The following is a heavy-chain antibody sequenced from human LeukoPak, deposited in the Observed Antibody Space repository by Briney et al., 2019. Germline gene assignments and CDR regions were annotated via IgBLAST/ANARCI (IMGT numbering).Heavy chain of an antibody. CDR3: ARERRGYCSSTSCYDSYYFDY. CDR1: GGSISSGGYY. V-gene: IGHV4-30-2*01. CDR2: IYHSGST. Sequence: SQTLSLTYTVSGGSISSGGYYWSWIRQPPGKGLEWIGYIYHSGSTYYNPSLKSRVTISVDRSKNQFSLKLSSVTAADTAVYYCARERRGYCSSTSCYDSYYFDYWGQGTLVTVSS. J-gene: IGHJ4*02. D-gene: IGHD2-2*01.